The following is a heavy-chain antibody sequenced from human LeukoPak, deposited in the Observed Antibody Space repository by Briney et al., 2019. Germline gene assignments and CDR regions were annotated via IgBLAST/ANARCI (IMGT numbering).Heavy chain of an antibody. D-gene: IGHD6-19*01. CDR1: GFNFKNYW. Sequence: PGGSLRLSCAASGFNFKNYWMHWVRQAPGKGLEWVSYISSSSSTIYYADSVKGRFTISRDNAKNSLYLQMNSLRAEDTAVYYCAKKGGWYYFDYWGQGTLVTVSS. CDR2: ISSSSSTI. CDR3: AKKGGWYYFDY. J-gene: IGHJ4*02. V-gene: IGHV3-48*01.